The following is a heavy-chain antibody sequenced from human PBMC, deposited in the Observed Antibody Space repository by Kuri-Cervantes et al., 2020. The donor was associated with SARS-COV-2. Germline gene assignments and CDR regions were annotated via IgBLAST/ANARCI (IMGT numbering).Heavy chain of an antibody. CDR3: AKVILNSDSSTLGRFDF. J-gene: IGHJ4*02. V-gene: IGHV3-23*01. CDR1: GFSFSGYA. D-gene: IGHD6-13*01. CDR2: ISAGGDTV. Sequence: GGSLRLSCAVSGFSFSGYAMSWVRQAPGKGLERVSAISAGGDTVLYADSVRGRFTISRDDSKNTLYLQTNSLRAEDTAIYYCAKVILNSDSSTLGRFDFWGLGTLVTVSS.